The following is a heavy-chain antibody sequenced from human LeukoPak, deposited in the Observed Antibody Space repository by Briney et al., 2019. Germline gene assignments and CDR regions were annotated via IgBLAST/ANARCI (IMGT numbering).Heavy chain of an antibody. V-gene: IGHV3-23*01. CDR1: GFTFSRFA. Sequence: GSLRLSCAASGFTFSRFAMSWVRQAPGKGLEWVSGISGSGDSTYYADSVKGRFTISRDNSKNTLFLQMNGLRAEDTAVYYCATYRRGYHDSSESYYFDYWGQGTLVTVSS. CDR3: ATYRRGYHDSSESYYFDY. CDR2: ISGSGDST. J-gene: IGHJ4*02. D-gene: IGHD3-22*01.